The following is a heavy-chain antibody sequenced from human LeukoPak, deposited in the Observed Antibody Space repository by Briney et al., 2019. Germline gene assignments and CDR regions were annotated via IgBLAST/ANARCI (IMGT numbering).Heavy chain of an antibody. J-gene: IGHJ5*02. D-gene: IGHD6-13*01. CDR1: GFTFSSYA. CDR3: AKSDAAAGTPRGFDP. Sequence: PGGSLRLSCAASGFTFSSYAMSWVRQAPGKGLEWVSAISGSGGSTYYADSVKGRFTISRDNSKNTLYLQMNSLRAEDTAVYYCAKSDAAAGTPRGFDPWGQGTLVTVSS. CDR2: ISGSGGST. V-gene: IGHV3-23*01.